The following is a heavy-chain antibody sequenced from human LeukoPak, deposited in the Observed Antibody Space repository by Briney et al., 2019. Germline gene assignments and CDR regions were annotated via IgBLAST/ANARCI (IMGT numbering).Heavy chain of an antibody. CDR2: ISSSGSTI. CDR1: GFTFSDYY. D-gene: IGHD6-13*01. CDR3: ARRGYSSSWYSYFDY. V-gene: IGHV3-11*04. J-gene: IGHJ4*02. Sequence: GGSLRLSCAASGFTFSDYYMSWIRQAPGKGLEWVSYISSSGSTIYYADSVKGRFTISRDNAKNSLYLQMNSLRAEDTAVYYCARRGYSSSWYSYFDYWGQGTLVTVSS.